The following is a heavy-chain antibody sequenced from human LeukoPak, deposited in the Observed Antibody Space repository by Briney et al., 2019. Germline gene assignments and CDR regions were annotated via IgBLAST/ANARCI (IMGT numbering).Heavy chain of an antibody. Sequence: GESLKISCKGSGYSFTSYGMGWVRQMPGKGLEGMGIIYPGESDTRYSPSFKGQVTISADKSISTAYLQWSSLKASDTAMYYCARPVRTYYYDSSGYSNYYMDVWGKGTTVTVSS. CDR2: IYPGESDT. CDR1: GYSFTSYG. J-gene: IGHJ6*03. V-gene: IGHV5-51*01. D-gene: IGHD3-22*01. CDR3: ARPVRTYYYDSSGYSNYYMDV.